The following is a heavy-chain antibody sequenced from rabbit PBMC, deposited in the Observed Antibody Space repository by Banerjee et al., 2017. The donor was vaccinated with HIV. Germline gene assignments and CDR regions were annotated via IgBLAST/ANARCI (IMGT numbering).Heavy chain of an antibody. CDR1: GFSFSGSYW. J-gene: IGHJ3*01. V-gene: IGHV1S45*01. D-gene: IGHD8-1*01. CDR3: AREGGYAGAGYYPL. CDR2: IDTGSVSL. Sequence: QEHLEESGGDLVKPEGSLTLTCTASGFSFSGSYWIFWVRQAPGKGLEWIACIDTGSVSLDYASWAKGRFTISKTASTTVTLQMASLTAADTVTYFCAREGGYAGAGYYPLWGQGTLVTV.